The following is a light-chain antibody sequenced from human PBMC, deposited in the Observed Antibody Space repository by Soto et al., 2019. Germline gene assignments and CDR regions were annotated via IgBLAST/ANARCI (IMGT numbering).Light chain of an antibody. CDR3: QQYGSSST. Sequence: EIVLTQSPGTLSLSPGERATLSCRASQSVSSSYLAWYQQKPGQAPRLLVYGASSRATGIPDRFSGSGSGTDFTLTISRLAPEDFAVYYCQQYGSSSTFGGGTKVEIK. CDR1: QSVSSSY. CDR2: GAS. V-gene: IGKV3-20*01. J-gene: IGKJ4*01.